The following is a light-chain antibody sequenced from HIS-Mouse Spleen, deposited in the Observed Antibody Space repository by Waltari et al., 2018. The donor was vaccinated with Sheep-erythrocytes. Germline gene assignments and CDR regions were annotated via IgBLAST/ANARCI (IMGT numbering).Light chain of an antibody. CDR1: SSDVGGYNY. J-gene: IGLJ1*01. V-gene: IGLV2-11*01. Sequence: QSALTQPRSVSGSPGQSVTISCTRTSSDVGGYNYVSWYQQHPGKAPKLMIYVVSKRPSGVPDRFSGSKSGNTASLTISGLQAEDEADYYCCSYAGSYNYVFGTGTKVTVL. CDR2: VVS. CDR3: CSYAGSYNYV.